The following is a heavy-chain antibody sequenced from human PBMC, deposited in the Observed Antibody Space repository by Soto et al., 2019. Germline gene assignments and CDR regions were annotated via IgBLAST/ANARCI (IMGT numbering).Heavy chain of an antibody. CDR1: GYTFTSYG. CDR3: ARVNSVMITFGGVIASNNWFDP. Sequence: ASVKVSCKASGYTFTSYGISWVRQAPGQGLEWMGWISAYNGNTNYAQKLHGRVTMTTDTSTSTAYMELRSLRSDDTAVYYCARVNSVMITFGGVIASNNWFDPWGQGTLVTVSS. V-gene: IGHV1-18*01. J-gene: IGHJ5*02. D-gene: IGHD3-16*02. CDR2: ISAYNGNT.